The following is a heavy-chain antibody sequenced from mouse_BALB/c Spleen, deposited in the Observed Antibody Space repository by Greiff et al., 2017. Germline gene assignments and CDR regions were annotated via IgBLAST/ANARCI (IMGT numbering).Heavy chain of an antibody. J-gene: IGHJ2*01. V-gene: IGHV1S137*01. D-gene: IGHD2-12*01. Sequence: VQLQQSGAELVRPGVSVKISCKGSGYTFTDYAMHWVKQSHAKSLEWIGVISTYYGDASYNQKFKGKATMTVDKSSSTAYMELARLTSEDSAIYYCARRNYNYFDYWGQGTTLTVSS. CDR3: ARRNYNYFDY. CDR2: ISTYYGDA. CDR1: GYTFTDYA.